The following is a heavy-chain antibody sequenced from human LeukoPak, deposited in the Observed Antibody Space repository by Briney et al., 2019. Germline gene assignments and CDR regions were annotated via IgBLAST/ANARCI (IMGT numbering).Heavy chain of an antibody. CDR3: ARDLSGYFNNWFDP. CDR1: GYTFTGYY. J-gene: IGHJ5*02. D-gene: IGHD3-16*02. V-gene: IGHV1-2*02. Sequence: ASVKVSCKASGYTFTGYYMHWVRQAPGQGLEWMGWINPNSGGTNYVQKFQGRVTMTRDTSISTAYMELSRLRSDDTAVYYCARDLSGYFNNWFDPWGQGTLVTVSS. CDR2: INPNSGGT.